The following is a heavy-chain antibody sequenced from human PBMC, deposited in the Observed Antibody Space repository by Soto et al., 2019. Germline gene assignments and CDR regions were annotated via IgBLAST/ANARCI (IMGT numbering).Heavy chain of an antibody. V-gene: IGHV3-30*18. J-gene: IGHJ4*02. CDR1: GFTFSSYG. CDR2: ISYDGSNK. Sequence: GGSLRLSCAASGFTFSSYGMHWVRQAPGKGLEWVAVISYDGSNKYYADSVKGRFTISRDNSKNTLYLQMNSLRAEDTAVYYCAKGPYSGSRREPDYWGQGTLVTVSS. CDR3: AKGPYSGSRREPDY. D-gene: IGHD1-26*01.